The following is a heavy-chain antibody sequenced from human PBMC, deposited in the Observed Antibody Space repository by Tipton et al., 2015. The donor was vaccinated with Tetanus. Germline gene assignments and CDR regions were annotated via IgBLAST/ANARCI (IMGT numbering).Heavy chain of an antibody. CDR1: GGSFSGYY. J-gene: IGHJ6*02. CDR3: ARAYVVEYSSSYGMDV. D-gene: IGHD6-6*01. V-gene: IGHV4-34*01. Sequence: TLSLTCAVYGGSFSGYYWSWIRQPPGKGLEWIGEINHSGSTNYNPSLKSRVTISVDKSKNQFSRKLSSVTAADTAVYYCARAYVVEYSSSYGMDVWGQGTTVTVSS. CDR2: INHSGST.